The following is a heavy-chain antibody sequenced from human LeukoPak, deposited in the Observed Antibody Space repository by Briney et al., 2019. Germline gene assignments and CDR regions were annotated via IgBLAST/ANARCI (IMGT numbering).Heavy chain of an antibody. J-gene: IGHJ4*02. Sequence: ASVKVSCKTSGYTFTSYGISWVRQAPGQGLEWIGLINPTGGATRYAQRFQARVTLTRDTSTSTVSMELSSLRSEGTAVYYCARSLTSNQYYDFLTRYSLDYWGQGTLVTVSS. D-gene: IGHD3-9*01. CDR3: ARSLTSNQYYDFLTRYSLDY. CDR1: GYTFTSYG. V-gene: IGHV1-46*01. CDR2: INPTGGAT.